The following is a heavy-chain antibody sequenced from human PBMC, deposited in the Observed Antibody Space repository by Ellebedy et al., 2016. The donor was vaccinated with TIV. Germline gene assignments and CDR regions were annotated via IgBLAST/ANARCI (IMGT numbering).Heavy chain of an antibody. CDR2: ISSSSSYT. Sequence: PGGSLRLSCAASGFSFSDYYMSWIRQAPGKGLEWVSYISSSSSYTNYADSVEGRFTISRDNSKNSVYLQMNRLRAEDTAVYYCARGVLEIKELVVGYYYNGMDVWGQGTTVTVSS. D-gene: IGHD3-3*02. CDR3: ARGVLEIKELVVGYYYNGMDV. CDR1: GFSFSDYY. J-gene: IGHJ6*02. V-gene: IGHV3-11*06.